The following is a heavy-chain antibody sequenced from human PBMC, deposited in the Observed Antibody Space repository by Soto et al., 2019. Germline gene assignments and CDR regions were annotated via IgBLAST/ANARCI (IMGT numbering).Heavy chain of an antibody. Sequence: SVKVSCKASGGTFSSYAISWVRQAPGQGLEWMGGIIPIFGTANYAQKFQGRVTITADESTSTAYMELSSLRSEDTAVYYCARDGGGDIVVVPAATPPHYYGMDVWGQGTTVTVSS. CDR3: ARDGGGDIVVVPAATPPHYYGMDV. J-gene: IGHJ6*02. CDR2: IIPIFGTA. D-gene: IGHD2-2*01. CDR1: GGTFSSYA. V-gene: IGHV1-69*13.